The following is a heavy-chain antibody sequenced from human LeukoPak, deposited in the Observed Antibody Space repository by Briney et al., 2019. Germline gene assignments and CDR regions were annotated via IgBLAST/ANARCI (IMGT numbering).Heavy chain of an antibody. Sequence: GASVKVSCKASRGTFSSYAISWVRQAPGQGLEWMGGIIPIFGTANYAQKFQGRVTITADKSTSTAYMELSSLRSEDTAVYYCARLGSKGPRGYSYGGKQFDPWGQGTLVTVSS. V-gene: IGHV1-69*06. CDR2: IIPIFGTA. J-gene: IGHJ5*02. CDR3: ARLGSKGPRGYSYGGKQFDP. D-gene: IGHD5-18*01. CDR1: RGTFSSYA.